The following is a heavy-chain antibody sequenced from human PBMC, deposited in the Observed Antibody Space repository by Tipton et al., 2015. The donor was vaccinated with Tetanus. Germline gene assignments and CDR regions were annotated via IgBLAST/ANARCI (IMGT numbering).Heavy chain of an antibody. CDR2: ISAYNGNT. J-gene: IGHJ4*02. CDR3: AREVPYYYDSSGYFYYFDY. Sequence: QMQLVQSGAEVKKPGASVKVSCKASGYTFTSYGISWVRQAPGQGLEWMGWISAYNGNTNYAQKLQGRVTMTTDTSTSTAYMKLRSLRSDDTAVYYCAREVPYYYDSSGYFYYFDYWGQGTLVTVSS. D-gene: IGHD3-22*01. CDR1: GYTFTSYG. V-gene: IGHV1-18*01.